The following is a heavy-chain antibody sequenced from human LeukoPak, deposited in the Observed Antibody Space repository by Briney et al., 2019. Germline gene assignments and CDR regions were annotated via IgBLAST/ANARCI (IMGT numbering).Heavy chain of an antibody. CDR3: AKDGTPGDY. D-gene: IGHD2-15*01. J-gene: IGHJ4*02. CDR2: ISGSGGST. V-gene: IGHV3-23*01. Sequence: GGSLRLSCAASGFTFSSSGMSWVRQAPGMGLEWVSAISGSGGSTYYADSAKGRFTISRDNSKNTLYLQMSGLRADDTAVYYCAKDGTPGDYWGQGTRVTVSS. CDR1: GFTFSSSG.